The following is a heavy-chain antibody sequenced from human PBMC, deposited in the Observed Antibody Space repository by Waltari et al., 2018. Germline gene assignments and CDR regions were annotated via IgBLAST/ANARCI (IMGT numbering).Heavy chain of an antibody. D-gene: IGHD1-1*01. J-gene: IGHJ4*02. Sequence: EVQLVESGGGLVQPGGSLILSCVVSGFTFGSHGMHWFRQAPGKGLEWVSRIKNDGSITVYVDSVKGRFTISRDNVKNTVYLQMNSLRAEDTAVYYCAREGIWSLDYWGQGDLVTVSS. CDR3: AREGIWSLDY. CDR2: IKNDGSIT. CDR1: GFTFGSHG. V-gene: IGHV3-74*01.